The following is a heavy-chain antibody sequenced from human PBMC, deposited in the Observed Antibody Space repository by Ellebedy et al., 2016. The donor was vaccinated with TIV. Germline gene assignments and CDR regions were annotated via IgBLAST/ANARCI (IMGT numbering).Heavy chain of an antibody. Sequence: ESLKISCAASGFSVRSYWMSWVRQAPGKGLEWVANIYQDGSDQYYSDSVKGRFTITRDNANKSLFLQMNSLRVDDTAVYYCARRGSYGDYAVQVNSWFDTWGQGTLVSVSS. CDR2: IYQDGSDQ. CDR3: ARRGSYGDYAVQVNSWFDT. V-gene: IGHV3-7*02. D-gene: IGHD4-17*01. J-gene: IGHJ5*02. CDR1: GFSVRSYW.